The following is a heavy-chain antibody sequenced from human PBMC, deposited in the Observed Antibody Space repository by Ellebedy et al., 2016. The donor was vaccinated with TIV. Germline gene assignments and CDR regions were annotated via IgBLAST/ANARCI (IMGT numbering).Heavy chain of an antibody. V-gene: IGHV4-61*08. D-gene: IGHD6-19*01. CDR3: ARVIAVAGTNYYGMNV. CDR1: GDSISTNGYY. Sequence: SETLSLTCAVSGDSISTNGYYWSWIRQSPGKGLEWIGYIYYSGSTNYNPSLKSRVTISVDTSKNQFSLKLSSVTAADTAVYYCARVIAVAGTNYYGMNVWGQGTTVTVSS. J-gene: IGHJ6*02. CDR2: IYYSGST.